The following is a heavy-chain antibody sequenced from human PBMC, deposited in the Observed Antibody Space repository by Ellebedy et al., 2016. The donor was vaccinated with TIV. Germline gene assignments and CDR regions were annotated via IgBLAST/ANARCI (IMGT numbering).Heavy chain of an antibody. CDR1: EYAFTSHY. D-gene: IGHD5-18*01. CDR2: INPSGTSTS. V-gene: IGHV1-46*04. J-gene: IGHJ4*02. Sequence: AASVKVSCKASEYAFTSHYMHWVRQAHGQGLEWMGIINPSGTSTSTSSAQKLQDRVTMTRDTSTITVYMELSSLRSEDTAVYYCARGGYSPYSYFDYWGQGTLVTVSS. CDR3: ARGGYSPYSYFDY.